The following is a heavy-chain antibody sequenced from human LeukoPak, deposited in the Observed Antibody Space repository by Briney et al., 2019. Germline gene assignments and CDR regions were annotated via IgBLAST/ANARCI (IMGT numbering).Heavy chain of an antibody. V-gene: IGHV3-74*01. J-gene: IGHJ4*02. CDR1: GLTFSSYW. CDR2: SDGSST. Sequence: GGSLRLSCAASGLTFSSYWMHWVRQPPGKGLVWVSGSDGSSTTYADSVKGRFTISRDNAKNTVYLQMNSLRAEDTALYYCYSEGYWGQGTLVTVSS. D-gene: IGHD2-15*01. CDR3: YSEGY.